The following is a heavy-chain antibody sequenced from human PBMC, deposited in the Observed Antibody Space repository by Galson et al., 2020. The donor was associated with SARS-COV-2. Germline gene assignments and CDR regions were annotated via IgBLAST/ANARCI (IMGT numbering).Heavy chain of an antibody. D-gene: IGHD3-10*01. J-gene: IGHJ6*03. Sequence: GESLKISCAASGFTFSSYDMHWVRQATGKGLEWVSAIGTAGDTYYPGSVKGRFTISRENAKNSLYLQMNSLRAGDTAVYYCARGASITMVRGVRNYYYYMDVWGKGTTVTVSS. CDR1: GFTFSSYD. CDR2: IGTAGDT. V-gene: IGHV3-13*01. CDR3: ARGASITMVRGVRNYYYYMDV.